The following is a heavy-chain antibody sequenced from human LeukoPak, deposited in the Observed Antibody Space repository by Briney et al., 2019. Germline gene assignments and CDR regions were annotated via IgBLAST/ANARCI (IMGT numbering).Heavy chain of an antibody. CDR1: GGSISSSNW. Sequence: SGTLSLTCAVSGGSISSSNWWSWVRQPPGKGLEWIGEIYHSGSTNYNPSLKSRVTISVDKSKNQFSLKLSSVTAADTAVYYCARQTIFGVVIAFFDYWGQGTLVTVSS. V-gene: IGHV4-4*02. J-gene: IGHJ4*02. D-gene: IGHD3-3*01. CDR3: ARQTIFGVVIAFFDY. CDR2: IYHSGST.